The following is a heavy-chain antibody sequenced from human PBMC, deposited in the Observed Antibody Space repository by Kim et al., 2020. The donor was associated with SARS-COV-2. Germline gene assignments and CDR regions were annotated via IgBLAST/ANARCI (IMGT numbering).Heavy chain of an antibody. D-gene: IGHD7-27*01. J-gene: IGHJ3*01. CDR2: NGGST. Sequence: NGGSTYYAASVEGRFTISIDNSKNTLYLQMNSLRAEDTAVYYCASLTFVWGQGTTVIVSS. V-gene: IGHV3-53*01. CDR3: ASLTFV.